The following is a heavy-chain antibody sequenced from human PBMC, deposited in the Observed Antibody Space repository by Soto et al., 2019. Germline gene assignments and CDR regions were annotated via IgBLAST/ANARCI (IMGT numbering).Heavy chain of an antibody. CDR2: ISYDGSNK. V-gene: IGHV3-30*18. J-gene: IGHJ4*02. D-gene: IGHD3-16*01. Sequence: QVQLVESGGGVVQPGRSLRLSCAASGFTFSSYGMHWVRQAPGKGLEWVAVISYDGSNKYYADSVKGRFTISRDNSKNTRYLQMNSLRAEDTAVYYCAKDHFSPISLRFRLAYWGQGTLVTVSS. CDR3: AKDHFSPISLRFRLAY. CDR1: GFTFSSYG.